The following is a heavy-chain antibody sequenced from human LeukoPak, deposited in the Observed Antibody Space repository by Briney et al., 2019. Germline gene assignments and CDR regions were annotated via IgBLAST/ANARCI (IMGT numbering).Heavy chain of an antibody. D-gene: IGHD6-13*01. CDR2: FSVNGRDT. V-gene: IGHV3-23*01. CDR3: AKPGRTAAGLFDS. CDR1: GFTFKNDA. J-gene: IGHJ4*02. Sequence: GGSLRLSCAASGFTFKNDALSWVRQAPGKGLEWVSGFSVNGRDTYYADFVKGRFTIARDIAKNTLYLQMNSLRAEATATYYCAKPGRTAAGLFDSWGQGTLVTVSS.